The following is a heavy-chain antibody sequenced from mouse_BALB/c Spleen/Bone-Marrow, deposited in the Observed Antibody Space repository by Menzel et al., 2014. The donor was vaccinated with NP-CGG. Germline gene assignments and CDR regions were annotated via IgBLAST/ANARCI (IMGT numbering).Heavy chain of an antibody. Sequence: DVQLQESGGGLVQPGGSLKLSCAASGFDFSRYWMSWVRQAPGKGLEWIGEINPDSSTINYTPSLKDKFIISRDNAKNALYLQMSKVRSEDTALYYCARLNYYGNLFVWGAGTTVTGSS. CDR3: ARLNYYGNLFV. D-gene: IGHD1-1*01. J-gene: IGHJ1*01. CDR2: INPDSSTI. CDR1: GFDFSRYW. V-gene: IGHV4-1*02.